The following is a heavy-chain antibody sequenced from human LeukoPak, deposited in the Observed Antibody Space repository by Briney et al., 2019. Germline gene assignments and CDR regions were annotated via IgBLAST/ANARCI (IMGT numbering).Heavy chain of an antibody. D-gene: IGHD1-26*01. J-gene: IGHJ4*02. CDR1: GASISSSTYS. V-gene: IGHV4-39*01. Sequence: ETLSLPCAVSGASISSSTYSWGWIRPPPGKGLEWIGSIYYSGSTYYNPSLKSRVTISVDTSNNQFSLKLSSVTAADTAVYYCARATGNTDYWGQGTLVTVSS. CDR3: ARATGNTDY. CDR2: IYYSGST.